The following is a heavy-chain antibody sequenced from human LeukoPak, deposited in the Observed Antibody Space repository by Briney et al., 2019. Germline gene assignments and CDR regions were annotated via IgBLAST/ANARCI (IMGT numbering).Heavy chain of an antibody. CDR3: ARISSSWYYFDY. D-gene: IGHD6-13*01. CDR2: IYHSGST. J-gene: IGHJ4*02. Sequence: PSETLSLTCAVSGGSISSSNWWSWVRQPPGKGLEWIGEIYHSGSTNYNPSLKSRVTISVDRSKNQFSLKLSSVTAADTAVYYCARISSSWYYFDYWGQGTLVTVSS. CDR1: GGSISSSNW. V-gene: IGHV4-4*02.